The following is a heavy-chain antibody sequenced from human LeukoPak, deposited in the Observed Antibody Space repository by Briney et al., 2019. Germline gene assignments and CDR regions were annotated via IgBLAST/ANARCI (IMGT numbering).Heavy chain of an antibody. V-gene: IGHV3-30*02. Sequence: GGSVRLSCAASGFTFSSYGMHWVRQAPGKGLEWVAFIRYDGSNKYYADSVKGRFTISRDNSKNTLYLQMNSLRAEDTAVYYCAKDSRGLAPRPFDPWGQGTLVTVSS. D-gene: IGHD6-19*01. CDR1: GFTFSSYG. CDR3: AKDSRGLAPRPFDP. CDR2: IRYDGSNK. J-gene: IGHJ5*02.